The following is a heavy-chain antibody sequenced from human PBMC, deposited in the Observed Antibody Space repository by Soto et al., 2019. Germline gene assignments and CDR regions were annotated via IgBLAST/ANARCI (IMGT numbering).Heavy chain of an antibody. Sequence: GGSLRLSCAASGFTFSSYGMHWVRQAPGKGLEWVAVISYDGSNKYYADSVKGRFTISRDNSKNTLYLQMNSLRAEDTAVYYCAKAASYYDSSGYYDAGGFDYWGQGTLVTVSS. D-gene: IGHD3-22*01. CDR1: GFTFSSYG. V-gene: IGHV3-30*18. CDR2: ISYDGSNK. CDR3: AKAASYYDSSGYYDAGGFDY. J-gene: IGHJ4*02.